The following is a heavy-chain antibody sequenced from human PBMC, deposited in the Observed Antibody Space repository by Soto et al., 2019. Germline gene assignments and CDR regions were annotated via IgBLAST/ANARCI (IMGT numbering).Heavy chain of an antibody. D-gene: IGHD3-16*01. J-gene: IGHJ4*02. CDR2: IRHKARGYTT. V-gene: IGHV3-72*01. CDR3: ARDLAGASGGEYFDY. CDR1: GFTFSDHY. Sequence: EVRLVESGGGLVQPGGSLRLSCKVSGFTFSDHYMDWVRQAPGKGLEWVGRIRHKARGYTTEYAASVMGRFTVSRDDSKNSQFLQMNSLRTEDTAVYYCARDLAGASGGEYFDYWGQGTLVTVSS.